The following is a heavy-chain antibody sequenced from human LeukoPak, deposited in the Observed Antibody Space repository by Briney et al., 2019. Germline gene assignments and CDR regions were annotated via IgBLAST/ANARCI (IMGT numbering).Heavy chain of an antibody. CDR2: IYGTGVT. D-gene: IGHD2-8*01. Sequence: SETLSLTCTVSGGSLSHNYWTWIRQSAGKGLEWIGRIYGTGVTNYNPSLKSRVTISVDKSKHQFSVTVSSVTAADTAVYYCARTPPYADSYHFDSWGQGPLVTVSS. J-gene: IGHJ4*02. V-gene: IGHV4-4*07. CDR3: ARTPPYADSYHFDS. CDR1: GGSLSHNY.